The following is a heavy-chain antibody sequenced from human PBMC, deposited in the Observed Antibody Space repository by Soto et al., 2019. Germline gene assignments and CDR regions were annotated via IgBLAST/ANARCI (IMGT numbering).Heavy chain of an antibody. D-gene: IGHD5-12*01. CDR3: ARMSIVATIGY. CDR1: GGSVSSGSYY. CDR2: IYHSGST. J-gene: IGHJ4*02. V-gene: IGHV4-61*01. Sequence: SETLSLTCTVSGGSVSSGSYYWSWIRQPPGKGLEWMGYIYHSGSTNYNPSLKSRVTISVDTSKNQFSLKLSSVTAADTAVYYCARMSIVATIGYWGRGTLVTVSS.